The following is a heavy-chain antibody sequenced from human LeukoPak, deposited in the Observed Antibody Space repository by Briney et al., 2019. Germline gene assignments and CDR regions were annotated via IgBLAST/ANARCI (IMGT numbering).Heavy chain of an antibody. CDR1: GYSFTSYW. CDR2: IYPGDSDT. D-gene: IGHD3-16*02. J-gene: IGHJ4*02. V-gene: IGHV5-51*01. CDR3: ARLGLGRLGELSLPDLDY. Sequence: GESLKISCKGSGYSFTSYWIGWVRQMPGKGLEWMGIIYPGDSDTRYSPSFQGQVTISADKSISTAYLQWSSLKAPDTAMYYCARLGLGRLGELSLPDLDYWGQGTLVTVSS.